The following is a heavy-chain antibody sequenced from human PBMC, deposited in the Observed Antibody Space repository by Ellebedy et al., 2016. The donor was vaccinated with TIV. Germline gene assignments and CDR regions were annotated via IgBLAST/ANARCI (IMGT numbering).Heavy chain of an antibody. CDR3: TRGGFGHAMDV. Sequence: PGGSLRLSCAASGFTFSSYWMHWVRQVPGKGLVWVSCVYSDGIRTTYADSVKGRFTISRDNAKNTVYLQMRSLRADNTGIYYCTRGGFGHAMDVWGQGTTVTVSS. J-gene: IGHJ6*02. D-gene: IGHD3-10*01. CDR1: GFTFSSYW. V-gene: IGHV3-74*01. CDR2: VYSDGIRT.